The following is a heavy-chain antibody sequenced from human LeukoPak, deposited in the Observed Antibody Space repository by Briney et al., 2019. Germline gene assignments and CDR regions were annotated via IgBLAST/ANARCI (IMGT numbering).Heavy chain of an antibody. CDR3: ARDLWSYYYDSSGYSQGY. CDR1: GFTFSSYA. J-gene: IGHJ4*02. Sequence: GGSLRLSCAASGFTFSSYAMSWVRQAPGKGLEWVSAISGSGGSTYYADSVKGRFTISRDNAKSTLYLQINSLRAEDTAVYYCARDLWSYYYDSSGYSQGYWGQGTLVTVSS. D-gene: IGHD3-22*01. V-gene: IGHV3-23*01. CDR2: ISGSGGST.